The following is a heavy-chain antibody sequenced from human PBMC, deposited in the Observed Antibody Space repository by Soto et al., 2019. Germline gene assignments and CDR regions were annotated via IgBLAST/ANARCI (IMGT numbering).Heavy chain of an antibody. CDR2: INAGNGRE. CDR3: ARDLLSGDYGIDY. J-gene: IGHJ4*02. V-gene: IGHV1-3*01. CDR1: GYTFTSYT. D-gene: IGHD4-17*01. Sequence: ASVKVSCKTSGYTFTSYTLHWVRQAPGQGLEWMGWINAGNGREKYSQRFQDRVSLSTDKSATTAYMELSSLRSEDTAVYYCARDLLSGDYGIDYWGQGTLVTVSS.